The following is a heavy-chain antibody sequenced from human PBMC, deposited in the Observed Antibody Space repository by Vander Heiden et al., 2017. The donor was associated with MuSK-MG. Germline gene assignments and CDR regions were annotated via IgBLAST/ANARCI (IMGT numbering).Heavy chain of an antibody. J-gene: IGHJ6*03. CDR2: IYTSGST. CDR3: ARVRAPHDYYYYYMDV. Sequence: QLQDPGPGLVQPSEPLSLTFTVPGGSISSYYWGWIRQPAGKGLEWSGRIYTSGSTNYNPSLKRRVTMSVDTPKNQFSLQLSSVTAADTAVYYCARVRAPHDYYYYYMDVWGKGTTVTVSS. CDR1: GGSISSYY. V-gene: IGHV4-4*07.